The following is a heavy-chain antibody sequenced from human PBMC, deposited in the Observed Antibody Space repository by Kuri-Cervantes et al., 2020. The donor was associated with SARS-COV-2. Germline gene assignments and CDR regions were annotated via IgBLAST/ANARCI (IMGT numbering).Heavy chain of an antibody. CDR2: ISSSSSYT. J-gene: IGHJ4*02. D-gene: IGHD3-10*01. CDR1: GFTFSDYY. V-gene: IGHV3-11*05. Sequence: GESLKISCAASGFTFSDYYMSWIRQAPGKELEWVSYISSSSSYTNYADSVKGRFTISRDNAKNSLYLQMNSLRAEDTAVYYCARDLNGGSDYWGQGTLVTVSS. CDR3: ARDLNGGSDY.